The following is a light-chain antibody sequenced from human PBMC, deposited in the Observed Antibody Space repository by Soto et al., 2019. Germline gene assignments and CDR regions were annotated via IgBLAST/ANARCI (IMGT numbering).Light chain of an antibody. Sequence: SYELTQPPSVSVAPGQTARLTCGGSNIGSKTVHWYQQKPGQAPVLVVYDDADRPSGIPERFSGSNSGNTAALTISRVEAGHEADYYCQVWDPNTDHVVFGGGTKLTVL. J-gene: IGLJ2*01. V-gene: IGLV3-21*02. CDR2: DDA. CDR3: QVWDPNTDHVV. CDR1: NIGSKT.